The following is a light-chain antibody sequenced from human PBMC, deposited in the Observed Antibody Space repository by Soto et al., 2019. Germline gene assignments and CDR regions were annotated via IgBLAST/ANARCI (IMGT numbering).Light chain of an antibody. V-gene: IGKV2-28*01. J-gene: IGKJ3*01. CDR1: QGPLPQCGYPF. CDR2: LGS. CDR3: MQVLHTPFS. Sequence: DIVMTQSPPSLSVTPGRAGSISFRACQGPLPQCGYPFVDWYVQRPGQFPQLLIYLGSNRASGVPDRLSGSGSGTDFTLKISKVESEDVGIYYCMQVLHTPFSFGPGTKVDFK.